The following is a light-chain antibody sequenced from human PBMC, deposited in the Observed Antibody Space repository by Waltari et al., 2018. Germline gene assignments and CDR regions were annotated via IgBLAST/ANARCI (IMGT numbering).Light chain of an antibody. CDR2: KAS. CDR1: QGIGRW. CDR3: QHYNSYSSWT. Sequence: DIQMTQSPSTLSASVGDRVTITCRASQGIGRWLAWYQQKPGKAPKFLISKASNLESGVPARFSGSGSGTEFTLTINSLQPDDFATYYCQHYNSYSSWTFGQGTKVEIK. V-gene: IGKV1-5*03. J-gene: IGKJ1*01.